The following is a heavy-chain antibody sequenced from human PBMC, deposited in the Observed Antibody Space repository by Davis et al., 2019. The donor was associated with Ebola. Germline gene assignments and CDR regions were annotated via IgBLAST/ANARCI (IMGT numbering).Heavy chain of an antibody. CDR2: MDPNSGYA. V-gene: IGHV1-8*01. CDR1: GYTFTSYH. CDR3: TGGPTGVIDY. Sequence: ASVKVSCKASGYTFTSYHMNWVRQATGQGLEWMGWMDPNSGYARYVWKFQGRVTMTRDTSIDTAYLELSSLTSDDTAVYYCTGGPTGVIDYWGQGSLVTVSS. D-gene: IGHD3-10*01. J-gene: IGHJ4*02.